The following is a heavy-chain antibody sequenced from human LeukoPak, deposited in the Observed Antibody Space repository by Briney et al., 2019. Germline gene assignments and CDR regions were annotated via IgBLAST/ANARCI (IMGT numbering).Heavy chain of an antibody. Sequence: GGSLRLSCEATGFTFSFYWMSWVRQAPGKGLEWVANIKEDGSEKTYIDSVKGRFTISRDNAKNSLYLQMTSLRAEDTALYYCARDTHLSYAAGFDCWGQGTLVTVSS. V-gene: IGHV3-7*01. J-gene: IGHJ4*02. CDR2: IKEDGSEK. CDR1: GFTFSFYW. CDR3: ARDTHLSYAAGFDC. D-gene: IGHD3-10*01.